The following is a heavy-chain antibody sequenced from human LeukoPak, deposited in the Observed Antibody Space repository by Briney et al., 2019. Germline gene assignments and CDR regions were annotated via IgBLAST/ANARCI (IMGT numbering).Heavy chain of an antibody. CDR2: IYPGDSDT. CDR3: ARSASTVTTFDY. Sequence: GESLKISCKGSGYSFTSYWIAWVRQMPGKGLEWMGIIYPGDSDTRYSPSFQGQVTISADKSITTAYLQWSSLKASGTAMYYCARSASTVTTFDYWGQGTLVTVSS. CDR1: GYSFTSYW. D-gene: IGHD4-17*01. J-gene: IGHJ4*02. V-gene: IGHV5-51*01.